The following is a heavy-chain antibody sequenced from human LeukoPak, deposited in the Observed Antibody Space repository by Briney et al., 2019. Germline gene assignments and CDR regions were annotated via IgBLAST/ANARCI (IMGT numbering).Heavy chain of an antibody. Sequence: SETLSLTCTVSGGSISSYYWSWIRQPAGKGLEWIGRIYTSGSTNYNPSLKSRVTMSVDTSKNQFSLKLSSVTAADTSVYYCPGLVDHCDGGSCPTFPWGQGTLVTVSS. J-gene: IGHJ5*02. V-gene: IGHV4-4*07. D-gene: IGHD2-15*01. CDR3: PGLVDHCDGGSCPTFP. CDR1: GGSISSYY. CDR2: IYTSGST.